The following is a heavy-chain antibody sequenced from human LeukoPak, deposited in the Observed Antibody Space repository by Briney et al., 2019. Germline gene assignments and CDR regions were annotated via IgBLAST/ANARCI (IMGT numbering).Heavy chain of an antibody. Sequence: KSGGSLRLSCAASGFTFSTYSMNWVRQAPGKGLEWISSISSSDSHIYYADSVKGRFTISRDNAKNSLYLQMNSLRAEDTAVYYCARGGPTTHYFYYYMDVWGKGTTVTVSS. CDR1: GFTFSTYS. V-gene: IGHV3-21*01. D-gene: IGHD1-26*01. J-gene: IGHJ6*03. CDR3: ARGGPTTHYFYYYMDV. CDR2: ISSSDSHI.